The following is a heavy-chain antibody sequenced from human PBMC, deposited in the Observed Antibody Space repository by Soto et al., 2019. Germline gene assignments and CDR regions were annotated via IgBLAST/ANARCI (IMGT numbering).Heavy chain of an antibody. D-gene: IGHD2-15*01. V-gene: IGHV4-34*01. J-gene: IGHJ4*02. Sequence: SETLSLTCAASGGSFSGYYWSWIRQPPGRGLEWIGEINHSGNSNYNPALESRVTISVDTSKNQFSLKLSSVTAADTAVYYCARGQVVAAQHWGQGTLVTVSS. CDR2: INHSGNS. CDR3: ARGQVVAAQH. CDR1: GGSFSGYY.